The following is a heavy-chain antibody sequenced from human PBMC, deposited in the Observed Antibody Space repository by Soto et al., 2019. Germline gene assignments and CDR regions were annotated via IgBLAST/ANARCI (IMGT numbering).Heavy chain of an antibody. CDR3: ARPDNYYDSSGYYTLPRY. CDR2: ISSSSSYI. D-gene: IGHD3-22*01. CDR1: GFPFSSYS. V-gene: IGHV3-21*01. J-gene: IGHJ4*02. Sequence: GGSLRLSCAASGFPFSSYSMNWVRQAPGKGLEWVSSISSSSSYIYYADSVKGRFTISRDNAKNSLYLQMNSLRAEDTAVYYCARPDNYYDSSGYYTLPRYWGQGTLVTVSS.